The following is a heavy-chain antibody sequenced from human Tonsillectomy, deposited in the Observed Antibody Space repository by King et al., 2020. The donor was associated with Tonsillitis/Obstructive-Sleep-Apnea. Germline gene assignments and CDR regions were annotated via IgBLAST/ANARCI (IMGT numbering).Heavy chain of an antibody. Sequence: VQLQESGPGLVKPSETLSLTCTVSGGSISSYYWSWIRQPPGKGLEWIGYIYYSGSTNYNPSLKSRVTISVDTSKNQFSLKLSSVTAADTAVYYCARAGDDILTGYDHTWFDPWGQGTLVTVSS. V-gene: IGHV4-59*01. CDR3: ARAGDDILTGYDHTWFDP. J-gene: IGHJ5*02. D-gene: IGHD3-9*01. CDR2: IYYSGST. CDR1: GGSISSYY.